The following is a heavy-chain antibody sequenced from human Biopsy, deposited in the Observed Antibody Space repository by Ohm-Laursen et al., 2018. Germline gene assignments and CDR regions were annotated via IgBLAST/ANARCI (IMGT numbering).Heavy chain of an antibody. D-gene: IGHD3-22*01. CDR3: TRDFNYDGGGSFNFDY. J-gene: IGHJ4*02. CDR2: MNPNSGNT. CDR1: GYTFTNYN. Sequence: ASVKVSCKASGYTFTNYNVNWVRQATGQGLEWMGWMNPNSGNTGYAQKFQGRVTMTRNTSISTAYMELSSLTSVDTAVYYCTRDFNYDGGGSFNFDYWGQGTLVTVSS. V-gene: IGHV1-8*01.